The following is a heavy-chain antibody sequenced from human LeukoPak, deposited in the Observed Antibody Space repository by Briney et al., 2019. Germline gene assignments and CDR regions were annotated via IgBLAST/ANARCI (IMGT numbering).Heavy chain of an antibody. J-gene: IGHJ4*02. CDR3: ARGRISGEYYFDY. CDR1: GFTFSSYS. V-gene: IGHV3-21*01. CDR2: ISSSSSYI. Sequence: KPGGSLRLSCAASGFTFSSYSMNWVRQAPGKGLEWVSSISSSSSYIYYADSVKGRFTISRDNAKNSLYLQMNSLRAEDTAVYYCARGRISGEYYFDYWGQGTLVTVSS. D-gene: IGHD2/OR15-2a*01.